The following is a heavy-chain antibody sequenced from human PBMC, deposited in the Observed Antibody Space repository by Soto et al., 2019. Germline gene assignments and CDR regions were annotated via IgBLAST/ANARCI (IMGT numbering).Heavy chain of an antibody. D-gene: IGHD3-10*01. Sequence: SETLSLTCAVYGGSFSGYYWSWIRQPPGKGLEWIGEINHSGSTNYNPSLKSRVTISVDTSKNQFSPKLSSVTAADTAVYYCGRVSGIYYYGMDVWGQGTTVTVSS. CDR2: INHSGST. CDR3: GRVSGIYYYGMDV. CDR1: GGSFSGYY. V-gene: IGHV4-34*01. J-gene: IGHJ6*02.